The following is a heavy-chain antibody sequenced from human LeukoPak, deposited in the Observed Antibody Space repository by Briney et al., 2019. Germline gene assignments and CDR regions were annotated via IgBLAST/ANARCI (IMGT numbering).Heavy chain of an antibody. Sequence: PGGSLRLSCAASGFTFSSYAMSWVRQAPGKGLEWVSAISGSGGSTYYVDSVKGRFAISRDNSKHTLYLQMNSLRAEDTAVYYCARAQRIMITFGGPYNWFDPWGQGTLVTVSS. V-gene: IGHV3-23*01. CDR2: ISGSGGST. CDR1: GFTFSSYA. CDR3: ARAQRIMITFGGPYNWFDP. J-gene: IGHJ5*02. D-gene: IGHD3-16*01.